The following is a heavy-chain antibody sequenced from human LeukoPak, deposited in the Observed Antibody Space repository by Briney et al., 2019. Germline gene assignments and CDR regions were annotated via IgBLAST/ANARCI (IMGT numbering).Heavy chain of an antibody. D-gene: IGHD3-16*01. CDR1: GGSFSGHY. CDR2: VNESGST. V-gene: IGHV4-34*01. CDR3: ATYTHWVAGDV. Sequence: PSETLSLTCAVYGGSFSGHYWSWIRQPPGKGLEWIGEVNESGSTYYNPSLKSRVTTSVDTSKNQFSLKLSSVTAADTAVYYCATYTHWVAGDVWGQGTTVTVSS. J-gene: IGHJ6*02.